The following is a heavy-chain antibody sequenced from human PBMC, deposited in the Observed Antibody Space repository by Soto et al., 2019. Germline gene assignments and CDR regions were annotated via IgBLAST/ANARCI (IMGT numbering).Heavy chain of an antibody. CDR3: ARFSEMSCIATSAMTY. Sequence: DVQLVESGGGLVKPGGSLRLSCAASGFTFSSYSMNWVRQDTGKGLEWVSSSSSSGSHIYYADSVKGRFTISRDNAENSLYLQMNSLRASDTAVYYCARFSEMSCIATSAMTYWGQGTLVTVSS. V-gene: IGHV3-21*02. CDR1: GFTFSSYS. D-gene: IGHD6-13*01. CDR2: SSSSGSHI. J-gene: IGHJ4*02.